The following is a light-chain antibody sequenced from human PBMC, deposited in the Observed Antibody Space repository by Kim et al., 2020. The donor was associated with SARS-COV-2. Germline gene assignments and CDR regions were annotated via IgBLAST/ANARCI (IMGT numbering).Light chain of an antibody. CDR1: QSISSW. CDR3: QQYSNSSPWT. Sequence: DIQMTQSPSTLSASVGDRVTITCRASQSISSWLAWYQQKPGKAPNLLIYDASSLESGVPSRFSGSGSGTEFTLTISSLQPDDFVTYYCQQYSNSSPWTFGLGTKVEIK. CDR2: DAS. V-gene: IGKV1-5*01. J-gene: IGKJ1*01.